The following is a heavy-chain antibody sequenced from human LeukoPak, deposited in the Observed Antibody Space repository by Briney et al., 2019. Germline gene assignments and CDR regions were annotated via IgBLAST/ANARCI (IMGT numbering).Heavy chain of an antibody. CDR3: ARGSGPGYYDFWSGYYKPDYYYYYMDV. D-gene: IGHD3-3*01. V-gene: IGHV4-34*01. CDR2: INHSGST. Sequence: EASETLSLTCAVYGGSFSGYYWSWIRQPPGKGLEWIGEINHSGSTNYNPSLKSRVTISVDTSKNQFSLKLSSVTAADTAVYYCARGSGPGYYDFWSGYYKPDYYYYYMDVWGKGTTVTVSS. J-gene: IGHJ6*03. CDR1: GGSFSGYY.